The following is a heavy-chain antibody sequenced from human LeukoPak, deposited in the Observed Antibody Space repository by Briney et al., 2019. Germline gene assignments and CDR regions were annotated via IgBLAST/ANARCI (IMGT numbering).Heavy chain of an antibody. V-gene: IGHV3-48*01. CDR3: AKGVVVAPDVTPFDY. D-gene: IGHD2-2*01. CDR1: GFTFSTYS. Sequence: PGGSLRLSCAAAGFTFSTYSMNWVRQAAGKGLEWVSYISSLSGTINYADSVKGRFSISRDNAKNSLYLQMNSLRAEDTAVYYCAKGVVVAPDVTPFDYWGQGTLVTVSS. CDR2: ISSLSGTI. J-gene: IGHJ4*02.